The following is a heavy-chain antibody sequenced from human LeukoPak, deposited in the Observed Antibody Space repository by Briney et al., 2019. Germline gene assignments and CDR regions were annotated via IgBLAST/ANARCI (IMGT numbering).Heavy chain of an antibody. D-gene: IGHD1-26*01. J-gene: IGHJ5*02. Sequence: ASVKVSCKASGYTFTSYDINRVRQATGQGLEWMGWMNPNSGNTGYAQKFQGRVTMTRNTSISTAYMELSSLRSEDTAVYYCARRRIGNNWFDPWGQGTLVTVSS. CDR3: ARRRIGNNWFDP. CDR2: MNPNSGNT. CDR1: GYTFTSYD. V-gene: IGHV1-8*01.